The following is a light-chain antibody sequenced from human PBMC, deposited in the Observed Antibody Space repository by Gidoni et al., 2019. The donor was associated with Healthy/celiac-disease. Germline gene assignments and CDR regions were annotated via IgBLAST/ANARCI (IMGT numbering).Light chain of an antibody. CDR3: QQRSNWPPTWT. CDR1: QSVSSY. CDR2: DAS. J-gene: IGKJ1*01. Sequence: EIVLTQSPATLSLSPGERATLSCRASQSVSSYLAWYQQKPGQAPRLLIYDASNRATGIPDRFSGSGSGTDFTLTISSLEPEDFAVYYCQQRSNWPPTWTFGQXTKVEIK. V-gene: IGKV3-11*01.